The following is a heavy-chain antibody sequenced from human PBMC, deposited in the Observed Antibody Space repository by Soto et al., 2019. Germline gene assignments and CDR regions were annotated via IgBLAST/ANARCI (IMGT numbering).Heavy chain of an antibody. Sequence: GGSLRLSCEASGFIFSDHAMSWVRQAPGKGLEWVSAISGNGIATYYADSVNGRFTISRDNSKNTLYLQMNRLRADDTAVYYCARDAISMVRGTNNWFDPWGQGTLVTVSS. D-gene: IGHD3-10*01. CDR2: ISGNGIAT. V-gene: IGHV3-23*01. J-gene: IGHJ5*02. CDR1: GFIFSDHA. CDR3: ARDAISMVRGTNNWFDP.